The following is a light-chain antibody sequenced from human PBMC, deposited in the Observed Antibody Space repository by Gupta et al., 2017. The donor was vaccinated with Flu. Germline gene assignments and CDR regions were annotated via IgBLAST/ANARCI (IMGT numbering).Light chain of an antibody. J-gene: IGLJ3*02. CDR1: SSNIGRNT. Sequence: VTISCSGSSSNIGRNTVNWYQQLPGTAPNLLIYSNNQRPSGVPDRFSGSKSGTSASLAISGLQSEDEADYYCAAWDDSRNGPWVFGGGTKLTVL. V-gene: IGLV1-44*01. CDR3: AAWDDSRNGPWV. CDR2: SNN.